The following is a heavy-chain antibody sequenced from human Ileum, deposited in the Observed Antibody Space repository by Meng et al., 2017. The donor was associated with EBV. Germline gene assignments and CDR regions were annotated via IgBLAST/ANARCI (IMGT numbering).Heavy chain of an antibody. D-gene: IGHD2-2*01. Sequence: TVQAAGSTLVQPTPSRTLSFTFSVFSLSTSGVDGGWIRRHPGENLQWLALIYCDGGKRYSPSLQSRLTITKDTSKNHVVLTMTNMDPVDTTTYYCAHESSKTYFDYWGQGTLVTVSS. J-gene: IGHJ4*02. CDR3: AHESSKTYFDY. CDR1: VFSLSTSGVD. V-gene: IGHV2-5*02. CDR2: IYCDGGK.